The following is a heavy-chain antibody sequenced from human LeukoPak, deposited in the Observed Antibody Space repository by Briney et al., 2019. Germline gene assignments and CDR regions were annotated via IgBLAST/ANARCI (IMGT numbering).Heavy chain of an antibody. CDR3: ARLGLEVGGPNWFDP. J-gene: IGHJ5*02. CDR1: GFTFSNYA. Sequence: GRSLRLSCAASGFTFSNYAMHWVRQAPGKGLEWVAVMSYEGSNTYYADSVKGRFTISRDNSKKTLYLQMNSLRAEDTAVYYCARLGLEVGGPNWFDPWGQGTLVTVSS. V-gene: IGHV3-30-3*01. D-gene: IGHD1-1*01. CDR2: MSYEGSNT.